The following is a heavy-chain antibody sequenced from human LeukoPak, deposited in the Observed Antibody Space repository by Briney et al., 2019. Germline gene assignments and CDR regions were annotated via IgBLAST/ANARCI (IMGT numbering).Heavy chain of an antibody. CDR2: ISAYNGNT. CDR3: ARVQDIVVVPAARAWFDP. V-gene: IGHV1-18*01. CDR1: GGTFSSYG. J-gene: IGHJ5*02. D-gene: IGHD2-2*01. Sequence: ASVKVSCKASGGTFSSYGISWVRQAPGQGLEWMGWISAYNGNTNYAQKLQGRVTMTTDTSTSTAYMELRSLRSDDAAVYYCARVQDIVVVPAARAWFDPWGQGTLVTVSS.